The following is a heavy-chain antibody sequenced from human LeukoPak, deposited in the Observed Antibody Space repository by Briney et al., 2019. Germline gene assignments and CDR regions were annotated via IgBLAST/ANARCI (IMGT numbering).Heavy chain of an antibody. V-gene: IGHV4-61*08. J-gene: IGHJ6*02. Sequence: SETLSLTCAVSGGSISSGGYSWSWIRQPPGKGLEWIGYIYRSGTTNYNPSLKSRLTISVDTSKNQFSLKLSSVTAADTAVYYCAREDPQTTVPEGMDVWGQGTTVTVSS. CDR1: GGSISSGGYS. CDR2: IYRSGTT. CDR3: AREDPQTTVPEGMDV. D-gene: IGHD4-17*01.